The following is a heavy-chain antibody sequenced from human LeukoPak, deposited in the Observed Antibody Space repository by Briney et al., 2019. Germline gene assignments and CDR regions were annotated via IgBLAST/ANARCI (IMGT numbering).Heavy chain of an antibody. J-gene: IGHJ4*02. V-gene: IGHV3-33*01. CDR2: IWYDGSNK. D-gene: IGHD4-17*01. CDR3: ARDPGKVTTAFDY. CDR1: GFTFSSYG. Sequence: GGSLRLSCAASGFTFSSYGMHWVRQAPGKGLEWVAVIWYDGSNKYYADSVKGRFTISRDNSKNTLYLQMNSLRAEDTAVYYCARDPGKVTTAFDYWGQGTLVTVSS.